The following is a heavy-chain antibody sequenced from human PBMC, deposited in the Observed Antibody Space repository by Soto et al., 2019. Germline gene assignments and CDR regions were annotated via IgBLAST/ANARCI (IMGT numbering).Heavy chain of an antibody. V-gene: IGHV3-23*01. Sequence: GGSLRLSCAASGFTFSSYAMSWVRQAPGKGLEWVSAISGSGGSTYYADSVKGRFTISRDNSKNTLYLQMNSLRAEDTAVYYCAKGAFGVVIIGDYYFDYWGQGTLVTVSS. D-gene: IGHD3-3*01. CDR1: GFTFSSYA. CDR3: AKGAFGVVIIGDYYFDY. J-gene: IGHJ4*02. CDR2: ISGSGGST.